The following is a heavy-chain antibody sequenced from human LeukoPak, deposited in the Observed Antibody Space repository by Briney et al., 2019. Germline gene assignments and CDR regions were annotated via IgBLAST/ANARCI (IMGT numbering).Heavy chain of an antibody. CDR2: ISGSGGST. D-gene: IGHD1-26*01. V-gene: IGHV3-23*01. CDR3: AKDAIVGATNSY. J-gene: IGHJ4*02. Sequence: PGGSLRLSCAASGFTVSNSYMSWVRQAPGKGLEWVSAISGSGGSTYYADSVKGRFTISRDNSKNTLYLQMNSLRAEDTAVYYCAKDAIVGATNSYWGQGTLVTVSS. CDR1: GFTVSNSY.